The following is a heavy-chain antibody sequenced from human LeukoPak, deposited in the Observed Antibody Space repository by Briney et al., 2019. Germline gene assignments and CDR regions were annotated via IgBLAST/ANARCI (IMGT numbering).Heavy chain of an antibody. D-gene: IGHD4-17*01. CDR1: TYTFTQYR. CDR2: ISVYNNDT. Sequence: ASVKVSCKSSTYTFTQYRINWVRQAPGQGLEWMGWISVYNNDTTYAQNFQGRVTMTTDTSTNTAFLELRSLRFDDTAVYYCGRGATVYGDYDAFDIWGQGTMITVSS. J-gene: IGHJ3*02. V-gene: IGHV1-18*01. CDR3: GRGATVYGDYDAFDI.